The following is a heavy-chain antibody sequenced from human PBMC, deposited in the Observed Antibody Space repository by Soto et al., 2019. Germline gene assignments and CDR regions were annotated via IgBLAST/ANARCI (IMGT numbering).Heavy chain of an antibody. J-gene: IGHJ4*02. D-gene: IGHD5-12*01. CDR1: GGSISSGGYY. CDR3: AREARYSGYDLADF. V-gene: IGHV4-31*03. CDR2: IFYSGDP. Sequence: PSETLSLTGTVSGGSISSGGYYWSWIRQHPGKGLEWIGYIFYSGDPHYNPSLKSRVTISLDTSKNQLSLRLNSVTAADTAVYYCAREARYSGYDLADFWGQGTLVTVSS.